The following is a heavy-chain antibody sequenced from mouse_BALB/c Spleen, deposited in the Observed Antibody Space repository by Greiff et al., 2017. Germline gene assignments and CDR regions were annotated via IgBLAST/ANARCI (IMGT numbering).Heavy chain of an antibody. CDR2: IWAGGST. CDR3: ARDSPAYYRYPLAY. V-gene: IGHV2-9*02. J-gene: IGHJ3*01. Sequence: VQLVESGPGLVAPSQSLSITCTVSGFSLTSYGVHWVRQPPGKGLEWLGVIWAGGSTNYNSALMSRLSISKDNSKSQVFLKMNSLQTDDTARYYCARDSPAYYRYPLAYWGQGTLVTVSA. D-gene: IGHD2-14*01. CDR1: GFSLTSYG.